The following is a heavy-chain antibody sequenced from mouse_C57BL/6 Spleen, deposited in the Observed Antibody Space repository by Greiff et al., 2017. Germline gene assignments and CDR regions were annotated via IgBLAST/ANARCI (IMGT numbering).Heavy chain of an antibody. V-gene: IGHV1-52*01. Sequence: QVQLQQSGAELVRPGSSVKLSCKASGYTFPSYWMHWVKQRPIQGLEWIGNIDPSDSVTHYTQNFKDKATLTVDKSSSTAYMQLSSLTSEDSAVYYGAREEDCGNHGYGEYWGKGTTLTVSS. CDR3: AREEDCGNHGYGEY. D-gene: IGHD2-1*01. CDR1: GYTFPSYW. J-gene: IGHJ2*01. CDR2: IDPSDSVT.